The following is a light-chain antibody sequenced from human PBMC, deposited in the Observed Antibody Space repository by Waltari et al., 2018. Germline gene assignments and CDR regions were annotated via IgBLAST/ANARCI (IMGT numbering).Light chain of an antibody. CDR2: QDR. CDR1: TLGSTY. J-gene: IGLJ2*01. V-gene: IGLV3-1*01. Sequence: SYELTQPPSVSVSPGQTARITCPGTTLGSTYTSWYQRKPGQSPVLVIYQDRKRPSGIPERFSGSSSADMAALTISDTQPADEADYFCQTWDSNTDVFFGGGTTLTVI. CDR3: QTWDSNTDVF.